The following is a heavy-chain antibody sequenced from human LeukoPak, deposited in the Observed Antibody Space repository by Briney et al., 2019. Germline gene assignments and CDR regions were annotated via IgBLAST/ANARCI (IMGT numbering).Heavy chain of an antibody. J-gene: IGHJ4*02. CDR3: ARVDSTTNHYFDY. D-gene: IGHD1-1*01. CDR1: GFTFSSYS. V-gene: IGHV3-21*01. Sequence: GGSLRLSCAASGFTFSSYSMNWVRQAPGKGLEWVSFISSSSSYIYYADSVKGRFTISRDNAKNSLYLQMNSLRAEDTAVYYCARVDSTTNHYFDYWGQGTLVTVSS. CDR2: ISSSSSYI.